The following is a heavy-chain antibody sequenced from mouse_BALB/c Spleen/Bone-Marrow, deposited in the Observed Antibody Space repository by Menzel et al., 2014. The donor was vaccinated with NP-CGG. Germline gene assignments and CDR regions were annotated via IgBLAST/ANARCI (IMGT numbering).Heavy chain of an antibody. CDR2: IRSESNSYAT. CDR3: VGYPFAY. V-gene: IGHV10-1*02. J-gene: IGHJ3*01. Sequence: EVKLMESGGGLVQPKGSLKLSCAASGFTFNTYAMNWVRQAPGKGLEWVARIRSESNSYATYHADSVRDRFTISRDDSQSILYLQMNNLKTEDTAMYYCVGYPFAYWGQGTLVTVSA. D-gene: IGHD2-2*01. CDR1: GFTFNTYA.